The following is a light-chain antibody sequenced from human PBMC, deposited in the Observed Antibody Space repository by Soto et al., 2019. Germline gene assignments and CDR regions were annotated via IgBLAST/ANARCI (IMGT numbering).Light chain of an antibody. CDR2: GAS. V-gene: IGKV3-20*01. J-gene: IGKJ1*01. CDR1: QTVTSNS. Sequence: PGERATLSCRASQTVTSNSLDWYQQKPGQAPRLLIYGASSRATGIPDRFSGSGSGADFTLTISRLEPEDFAVYYCQQYGSSPRTFGQGTKVDIK. CDR3: QQYGSSPRT.